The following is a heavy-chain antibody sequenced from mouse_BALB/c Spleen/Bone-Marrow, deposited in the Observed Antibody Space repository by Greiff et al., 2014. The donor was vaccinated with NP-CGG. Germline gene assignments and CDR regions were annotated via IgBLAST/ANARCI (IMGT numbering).Heavy chain of an antibody. CDR2: ISSAGSHT. Sequence: DVKLQESGGGLVKPGGSLKLSCAASGFTFSWYAMSWVRQSPEKRLEWVAEISSAGSHTYYSDTVTGRFTISRDNAKNTLYLEMSSLRSEDTAMYYCVRDSSGYFDYWGQGTTLTVSS. D-gene: IGHD3-1*01. J-gene: IGHJ2*01. V-gene: IGHV5-9-4*01. CDR3: VRDSSGYFDY. CDR1: GFTFSWYA.